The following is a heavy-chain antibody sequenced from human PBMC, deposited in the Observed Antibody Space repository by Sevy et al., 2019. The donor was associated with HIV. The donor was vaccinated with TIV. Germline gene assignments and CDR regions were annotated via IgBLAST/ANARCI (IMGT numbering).Heavy chain of an antibody. Sequence: SETLSLTCTVSGGSISSYYWSWIRQPPGKGLEWIGYIYYSGSTNYNPSLKSRVTISVDTSKIQFSLKLSSVTAADTAVYCCASTLDFWSGYYARGYYYYGKDVWRQGTTVTVSS. D-gene: IGHD3-3*01. CDR1: GGSISSYY. CDR2: IYYSGST. J-gene: IGHJ6*02. CDR3: ASTLDFWSGYYARGYYYYGKDV. V-gene: IGHV4-59*01.